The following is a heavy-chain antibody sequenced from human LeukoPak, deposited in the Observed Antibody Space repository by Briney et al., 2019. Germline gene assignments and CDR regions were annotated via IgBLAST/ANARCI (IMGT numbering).Heavy chain of an antibody. J-gene: IGHJ4*02. V-gene: IGHV4-34*01. CDR1: GGSFSGYY. Sequence: SETLSLTCAVYGGSFSGYYWSWIRQPPGKGLEWIGEINHSGSTNHNPSLKSRVTISVDTSKNQFSLKLSSVTAADTAVYYCARITCSSTSCYPTRDWGQGTLVTVSS. CDR3: ARITCSSTSCYPTRD. CDR2: INHSGST. D-gene: IGHD2-2*01.